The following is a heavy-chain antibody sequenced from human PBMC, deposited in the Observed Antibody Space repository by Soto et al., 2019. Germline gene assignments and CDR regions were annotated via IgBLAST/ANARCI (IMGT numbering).Heavy chain of an antibody. Sequence: QVQLVESGGGLVKPGGSLRLSYAASGFTFSDYYMSWIRQAPGKGLEWVSYISSSSSYTNYADSVKGRFTISRDNAKNSLYLQMNSLRAEDTAVYYCASPRDSSGLDDAFDIWGQGTMVTVSS. CDR1: GFTFSDYY. V-gene: IGHV3-11*06. J-gene: IGHJ3*02. CDR3: ASPRDSSGLDDAFDI. D-gene: IGHD3-22*01. CDR2: ISSSSSYT.